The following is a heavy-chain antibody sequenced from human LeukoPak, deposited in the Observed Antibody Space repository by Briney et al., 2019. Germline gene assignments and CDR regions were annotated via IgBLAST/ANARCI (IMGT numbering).Heavy chain of an antibody. Sequence: SQTLSLTCTVSGVSMSSDSYYWSWIRQRPGKGLEWIGYIYYSGNTNYNPSLKSRVTISVDTSKNQFSLKLSSVTAADTAMFYCARVFVDCSGGSCYWGWFDPWGQGTLVTVSS. CDR1: GVSMSSDSYY. J-gene: IGHJ5*02. CDR2: IYYSGNT. D-gene: IGHD2-15*01. CDR3: ARVFVDCSGGSCYWGWFDP. V-gene: IGHV4-61*01.